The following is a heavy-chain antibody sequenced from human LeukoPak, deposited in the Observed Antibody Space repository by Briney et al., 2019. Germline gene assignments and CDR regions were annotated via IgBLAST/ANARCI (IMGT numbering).Heavy chain of an antibody. CDR3: ARDKGVTTLVY. CDR1: GGTFSSYA. D-gene: IGHD4-17*01. V-gene: IGHV1-69*06. J-gene: IGHJ4*02. CDR2: IIPIFGTA. Sequence: AASVKVSCKASGGTFSSYAISWVRQAPGQGLEWMGGIIPIFGTANYAQKFQGRVTITADKSTSTAYMELSSLRSEDTAVYYCARDKGVTTLVYWGQGTLVTVSS.